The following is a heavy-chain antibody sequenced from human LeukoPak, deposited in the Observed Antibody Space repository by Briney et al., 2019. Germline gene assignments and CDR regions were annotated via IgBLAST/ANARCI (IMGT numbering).Heavy chain of an antibody. CDR3: ARVSAPGGTRLFDY. D-gene: IGHD2-15*01. CDR2: INPNSGAT. V-gene: IGHV1-2*02. J-gene: IGHJ4*02. Sequence: ASVKVSCKASGYTFTGYYIYWVRQAPGQGLEWMGWINPNSGATNYAQNFQGRVTMTRDTSISTAYMELSRLTSDDTAVYYCARVSAPGGTRLFDYWGQGTLVTVSS. CDR1: GYTFTGYY.